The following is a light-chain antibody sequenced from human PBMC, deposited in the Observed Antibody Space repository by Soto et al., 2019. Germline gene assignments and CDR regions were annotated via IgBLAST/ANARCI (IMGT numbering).Light chain of an antibody. V-gene: IGKV3-20*01. J-gene: IGKJ2*01. CDR1: QSVSSNY. CDR3: QQYDTSPPLYT. Sequence: EIVLTQSPGTLSLSPGERATLSCRASQSVSSNYLAWYQQKPGQAPRLLMYGASCRATGIPDRFSGSGSGTDFTLTISRLEPEDFAVYYCQQYDTSPPLYTFGQGTKLEIK. CDR2: GAS.